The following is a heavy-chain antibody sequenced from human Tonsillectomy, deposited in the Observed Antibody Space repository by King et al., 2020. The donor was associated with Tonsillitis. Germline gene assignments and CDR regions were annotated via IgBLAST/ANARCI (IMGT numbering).Heavy chain of an antibody. Sequence: QVQLQESGPGPVKPSETLSLTCTVSGGSISSYYWSWIRQPPGKGLEWIGYIYDSGSTNYNPSLKSRGTISVDTSKNQLSLKLSSVTAADTAVYYCARGSNIAAAGTGYYFDYWGQGTLVTVSS. J-gene: IGHJ4*02. V-gene: IGHV4-59*01. CDR1: GGSISSYY. CDR3: ARGSNIAAAGTGYYFDY. CDR2: IYDSGST. D-gene: IGHD6-13*01.